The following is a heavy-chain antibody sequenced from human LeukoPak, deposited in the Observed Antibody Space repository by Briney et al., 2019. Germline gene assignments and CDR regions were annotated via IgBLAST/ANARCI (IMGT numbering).Heavy chain of an antibody. J-gene: IGHJ6*03. CDR3: ARDLAAAGTADYYYYMDV. CDR1: GGSISSSSYY. Sequence: SETLSLTCTVSGGSISSSSYYWGWIRQPAGKGLEWIGRIYTSGSTNYNPSLKSRVTTSVDTPKNQFSLKLSSVTAADTAVYYCARDLAAAGTADYYYYMDVWGKGTTVTVSS. CDR2: IYTSGST. D-gene: IGHD6-13*01. V-gene: IGHV4-61*02.